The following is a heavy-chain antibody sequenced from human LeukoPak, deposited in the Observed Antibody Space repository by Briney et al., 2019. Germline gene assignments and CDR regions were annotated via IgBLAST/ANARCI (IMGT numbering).Heavy chain of an antibody. J-gene: IGHJ4*02. CDR2: IRSKAYGGTT. Sequence: PGRSLRLSCTASGFTFGDHAMSWVRQAPGKGLEWVGFIRSKAYGGTTEYAAAVKGRFTISRDDSKSIAYLQVNSRKTEDTAVYYCSRVRGYIYGYGDYWGQGTLVTVSA. D-gene: IGHD5-18*01. CDR3: SRVRGYIYGYGDY. V-gene: IGHV3-49*04. CDR1: GFTFGDHA.